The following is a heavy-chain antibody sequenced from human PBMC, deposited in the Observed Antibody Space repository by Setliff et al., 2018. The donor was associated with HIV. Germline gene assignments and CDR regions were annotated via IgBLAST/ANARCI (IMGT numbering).Heavy chain of an antibody. CDR1: GFIFSEYY. J-gene: IGHJ4*02. V-gene: IGHV3-11*01. CDR2: ITSSGATT. Sequence: GGSLRLSCVASGFIFSEYYMTWIRQAPGKGLECISYITSSGATTNYEDSVKGRFTISRDNSKNTLYLQMNSLRVEDTAVYYCARLGELSSFDYWGQGTLVTVSS. D-gene: IGHD3-16*02. CDR3: ARLGELSSFDY.